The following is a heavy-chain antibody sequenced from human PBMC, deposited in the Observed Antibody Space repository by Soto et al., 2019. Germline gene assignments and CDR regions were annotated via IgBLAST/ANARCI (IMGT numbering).Heavy chain of an antibody. CDR2: VSVYNGNT. D-gene: IGHD3-22*01. J-gene: IGHJ4*02. CDR3: ARAGQYYDASGYAD. V-gene: IGHV1-18*01. CDR1: GYSFVNSG. Sequence: QVKLVQSGTEVKKPGASIKVSCKASGYSFVNSGMTWVRQAPGQGLEWMGWVSVYNGNTNYDPKLQDRVTITTDTSSNTAYLEVRNLRSDDTAVYYCARAGQYYDASGYADWGQGTLVTVSS.